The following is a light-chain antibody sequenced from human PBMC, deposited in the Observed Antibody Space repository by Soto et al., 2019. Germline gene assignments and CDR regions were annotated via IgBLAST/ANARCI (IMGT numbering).Light chain of an antibody. CDR2: WAS. CDR1: QSVLFNSNNKNY. Sequence: DIVMTQSPDSLAVSLGERATINCKSSQSVLFNSNNKNYLAWYQQKPGQPPKLLIYWASTRESGVPDRFSGSGSATDFTLTISSLQAEDVAVYYCQQYFSTPITFGQGTRLQIK. CDR3: QQYFSTPIT. V-gene: IGKV4-1*01. J-gene: IGKJ5*01.